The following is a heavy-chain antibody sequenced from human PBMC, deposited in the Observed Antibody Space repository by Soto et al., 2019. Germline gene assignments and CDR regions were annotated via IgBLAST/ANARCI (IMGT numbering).Heavy chain of an antibody. CDR3: VRQYYDFWTDYPDFDY. V-gene: IGHV1-18*04. CDR1: GYTFTKYD. CDR2: ISPNSGRP. J-gene: IGHJ4*02. Sequence: ASVKVSCKASGYTFTKYDIYWVRQAPGQGLEWLGLISPNSGRPSYAQKFEGRVTMTTDTSTTTAYLELRSLRSDDTAVYYCVRQYYDFWTDYPDFDYWGQGTLVTFSS. D-gene: IGHD3-3*01.